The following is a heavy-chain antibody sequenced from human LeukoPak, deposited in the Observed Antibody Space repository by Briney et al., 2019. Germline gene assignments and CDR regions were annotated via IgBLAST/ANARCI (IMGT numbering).Heavy chain of an antibody. Sequence: SETLSLTCTVSGGSISSSSYYWGWIRQPPGKGLEWIGSIYYSGSTYYNPSLKSRVTISVDTSKNQFSLKLNSVTAADTAVYYCARRGTGYYFDYWGRGTLVTVSS. D-gene: IGHD3/OR15-3a*01. CDR3: ARRGTGYYFDY. CDR2: IYYSGST. V-gene: IGHV4-39*01. CDR1: GGSISSSSYY. J-gene: IGHJ4*02.